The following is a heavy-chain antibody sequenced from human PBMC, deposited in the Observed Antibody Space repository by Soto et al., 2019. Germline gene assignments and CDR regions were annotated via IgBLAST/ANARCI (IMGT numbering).Heavy chain of an antibody. CDR2: SRDKTNSYTT. Sequence: EVQLVESGGGLVQPGGSLRLSCATSGFTFTDHYMDWVRQAPGKGLEWVGRSRDKTNSYTTEYAASVKGRFTISRDDSKNLMYLQMNGLKTEDKAVYYCARVKTFFRGNKGMDVWGQGTTVAVSS. J-gene: IGHJ6*02. CDR1: GFTFTDHY. CDR3: ARVKTFFRGNKGMDV. D-gene: IGHD3-10*01. V-gene: IGHV3-72*01.